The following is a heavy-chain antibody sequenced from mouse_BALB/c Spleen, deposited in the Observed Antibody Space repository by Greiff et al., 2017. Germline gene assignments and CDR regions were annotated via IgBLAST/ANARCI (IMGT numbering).Heavy chain of an antibody. CDR3: ASLFTTVVAPFDY. CDR2: ISSGGST. J-gene: IGHJ2*01. Sequence: EVKLVESGGGLVKPGGSLKLSCAASGFTFSSYAMSWVRQTPEKRLEWVASISSGGSTYYPDSVKGRFTISRDNARNILYLQMSSLRSEDTAMYYCASLFTTVVAPFDYWGQGTTLTVSS. V-gene: IGHV5-6-5*01. D-gene: IGHD1-1*01. CDR1: GFTFSSYA.